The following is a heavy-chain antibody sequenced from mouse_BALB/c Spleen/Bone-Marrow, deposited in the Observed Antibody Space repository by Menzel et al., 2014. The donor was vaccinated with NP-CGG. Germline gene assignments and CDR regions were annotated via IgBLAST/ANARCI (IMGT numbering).Heavy chain of an antibody. CDR1: GYTFSSYW. CDR2: ILPGSGST. Sequence: QVQLQQSGAELMKPGASVKISCKATGYTFSSYWIEWVKQRPGHGLEWIGEILPGSGSTNYNEKFKGKATFTADTSSNTAYMQLSSLTSEYSAVYYYARRGYDGVYWGQGTLVTVSA. J-gene: IGHJ3*01. D-gene: IGHD2-14*01. V-gene: IGHV1-9*01. CDR3: ARRGYDGVY.